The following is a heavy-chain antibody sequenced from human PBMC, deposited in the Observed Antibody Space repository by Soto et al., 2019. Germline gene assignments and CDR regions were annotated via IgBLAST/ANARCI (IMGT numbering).Heavy chain of an antibody. CDR1: GFSLSSNGLC. J-gene: IGHJ2*01. CDR2: IYWNEDK. V-gene: IGHV2-5*01. CDR3: AHTLSSADYDSWSVDL. Sequence: QITLKESGPTLVKPTQPLTLTCTFSGFSLSSNGLCVGWFRQPPGKALEWLSLIYWNEDKPYSPSLKNRLTRTKHTPKEQVVLTMTHMEPVDTGKYYCAHTLSSADYDSWSVDLWGRGTLVTVSS. D-gene: IGHD4-17*01.